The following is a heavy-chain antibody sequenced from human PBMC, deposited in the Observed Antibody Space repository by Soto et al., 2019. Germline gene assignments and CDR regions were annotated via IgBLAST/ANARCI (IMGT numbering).Heavy chain of an antibody. V-gene: IGHV3-9*01. Sequence: VQLVESGGGLAQPGRSLRLSCAGTDFNFDNYAMQWVRQAPGKGLEWVSGISWDSANMGYADSVKGRFTISRDNGKKSLYLQMHSLRVEDTALYYCARGRYFESRGHVAAHDIWGQGTMVTVSS. CDR3: ARGRYFESRGHVAAHDI. CDR2: ISWDSANM. D-gene: IGHD3-22*01. CDR1: DFNFDNYA. J-gene: IGHJ3*02.